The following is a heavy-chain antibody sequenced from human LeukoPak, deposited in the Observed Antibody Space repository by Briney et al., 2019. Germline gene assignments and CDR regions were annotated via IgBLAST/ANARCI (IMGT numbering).Heavy chain of an antibody. V-gene: IGHV3-21*01. CDR3: ARDPCCCGGDCYSVLDY. Sequence: GGSLSLSCAASGFTFSTYSMKWVRQAPGKGLEWVSSISSSSSYIYYADSVRGRFTVSRDNAKNSLYLQMNSLTAEDTAVYYCARDPCCCGGDCYSVLDYWGQGTLVTVSS. CDR2: ISSSSSYI. CDR1: GFTFSTYS. J-gene: IGHJ4*02. D-gene: IGHD2-21*02.